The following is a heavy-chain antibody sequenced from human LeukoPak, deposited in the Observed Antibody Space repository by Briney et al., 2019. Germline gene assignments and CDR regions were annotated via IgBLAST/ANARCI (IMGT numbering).Heavy chain of an antibody. Sequence: GGSLRLSCAASGFTFSSYAMSWVRQAPGKGLEWVSAISGSGGSTYYGDSVKGRFTISRDNSKNTLYRQMNSLRAEDTAVYYCAKGASGFLRLWYFDLWGRGTLVTVSS. D-gene: IGHD3-10*01. V-gene: IGHV3-23*01. J-gene: IGHJ2*01. CDR1: GFTFSSYA. CDR3: AKGASGFLRLWYFDL. CDR2: ISGSGGST.